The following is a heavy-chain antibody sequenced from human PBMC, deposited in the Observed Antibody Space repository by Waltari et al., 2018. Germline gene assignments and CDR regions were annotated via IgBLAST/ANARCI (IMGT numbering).Heavy chain of an antibody. J-gene: IGHJ4*02. D-gene: IGHD3-22*01. V-gene: IGHV4-4*02. CDR3: ASSGYYGSSGHDY. CDR1: GGSISSSNW. CDR2: IYHRAST. Sequence: QVQLQESGPGLVKPSGTLSLTCAVSGGSISSSNWWSWVRQPPGKGLEWIGEIYHRASTNYNPSLKSRVTISVDKSKNQFALKLGSVTAADTAVYYCASSGYYGSSGHDYWGQGTLVTVSS.